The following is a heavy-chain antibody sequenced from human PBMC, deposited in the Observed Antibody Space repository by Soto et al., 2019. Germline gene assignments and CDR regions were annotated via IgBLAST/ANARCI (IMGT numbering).Heavy chain of an antibody. D-gene: IGHD3-16*02. J-gene: IGHJ3*02. CDR2: IWYDGSNK. Sequence: QVQLVESGGGVVQPERSLRLSCAASGFTFSSYGMHWFRQAPGKGLEWVAVIWYDGSNKYYADSVKGRFTISRDNSKNTLYLQMNSLRAEDTAVYFCARGAFDYIWGSYRFDAFDIWGQGTMVTVSS. CDR3: ARGAFDYIWGSYRFDAFDI. V-gene: IGHV3-33*01. CDR1: GFTFSSYG.